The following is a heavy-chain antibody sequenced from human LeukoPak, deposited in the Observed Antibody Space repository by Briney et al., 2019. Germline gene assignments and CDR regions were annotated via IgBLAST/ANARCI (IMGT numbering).Heavy chain of an antibody. Sequence: GGSLRLSCAASGFTFSSYAMSWVRQAPGKGLEWVSAISGSGGSTYYADSVKGRFTISRDNSKNTLYLQMNSLRAEDTAVYYCARPHYDILTGYYRAYFDYWGQGTLVTVSS. CDR1: GFTFSSYA. CDR3: ARPHYDILTGYYRAYFDY. D-gene: IGHD3-9*01. V-gene: IGHV3-23*01. J-gene: IGHJ4*02. CDR2: ISGSGGST.